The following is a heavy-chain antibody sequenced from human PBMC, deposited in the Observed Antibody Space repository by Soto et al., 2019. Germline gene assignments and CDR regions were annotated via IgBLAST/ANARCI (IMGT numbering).Heavy chain of an antibody. V-gene: IGHV1-69*13. CDR1: GGTFSSYA. CDR2: IIPIFGTA. Sequence: ASVKVSCKASGGTFSSYAISWVRQAPGQGLEWMGGIIPIFGTANYAQKFQGRVTITADESTSTAYMELSSLRSEDTAVYYCARGGYYYDSSGYYLGAFDIWGQGTMVTVSS. J-gene: IGHJ3*02. CDR3: ARGGYYYDSSGYYLGAFDI. D-gene: IGHD3-22*01.